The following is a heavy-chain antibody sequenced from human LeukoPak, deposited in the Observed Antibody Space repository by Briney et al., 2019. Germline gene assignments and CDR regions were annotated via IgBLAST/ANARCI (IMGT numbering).Heavy chain of an antibody. J-gene: IGHJ4*02. CDR1: GFTFSSYG. V-gene: IGHV3-48*03. D-gene: IGHD1-26*01. Sequence: GGSLRLSCAASGFTFSSYGMNWVRQGPGKGPEWVSYISSSGDTVFYGYSLNGRFTISRDNAKNSLYLQINNLRAEDTSVYYCARDGSFTSGSFFDSWGQGTLVTVSS. CDR2: ISSSGDTV. CDR3: ARDGSFTSGSFFDS.